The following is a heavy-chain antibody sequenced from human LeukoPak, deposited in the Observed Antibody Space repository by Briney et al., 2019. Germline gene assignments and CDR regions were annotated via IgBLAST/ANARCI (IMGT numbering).Heavy chain of an antibody. CDR1: GFIISNYA. CDR2: ISVSGGNT. J-gene: IGHJ4*02. D-gene: IGHD2-21*01. V-gene: IGHV3-23*01. CDR3: TKETGGDWGYFEY. Sequence: GGSLRLSCAASGFIISNYAMSWVRQAPGKGLEWVSAISVSGGNTYYADSVKGRFTISRDNSKSTVYLQMNSLRADDTALYYCTKETGGDWGYFEYWGQGILVTVSS.